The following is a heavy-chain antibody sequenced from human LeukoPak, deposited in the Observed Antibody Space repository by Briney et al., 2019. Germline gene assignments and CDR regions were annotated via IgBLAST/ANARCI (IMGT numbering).Heavy chain of an antibody. V-gene: IGHV4-34*01. J-gene: IGHJ4*02. CDR1: GYSISSGYY. D-gene: IGHD6-13*01. CDR3: ARGRRQLVRSWVY. Sequence: PSETLSLTCTVSGYSISSGYYWSWIRQPPGKGLEWIGEINHSGSTNYNPSLKSRVTISVDTSKNQFSLKLSSVTAADTAVYYCARGRRQLVRSWVYWGQGTLVTVSS. CDR2: INHSGST.